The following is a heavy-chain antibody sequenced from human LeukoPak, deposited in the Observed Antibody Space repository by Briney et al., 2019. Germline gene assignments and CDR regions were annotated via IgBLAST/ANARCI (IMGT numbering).Heavy chain of an antibody. CDR1: GGSISSGSFY. CDR2: IYFSGTT. V-gene: IGHV4-39*02. CDR3: ATGSRQYYFDF. J-gene: IGHJ4*02. D-gene: IGHD5-24*01. Sequence: PSETLSLTCTVSGGSISSGSFYWGWIRQPPGQGLEWIVSIYFSGTTYYNASLKSRVTVSVDTSEDQFSLEVSSVTAADTAVYYCATGSRQYYFDFWGQGILVTVSS.